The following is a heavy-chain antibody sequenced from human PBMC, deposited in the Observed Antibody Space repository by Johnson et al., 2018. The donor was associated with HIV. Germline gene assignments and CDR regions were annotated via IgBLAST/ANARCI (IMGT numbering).Heavy chain of an antibody. V-gene: IGHV3-30*03. D-gene: IGHD3-22*01. CDR1: GFTFSDYY. CDR3: ASPNDSSGYVLGADAFDI. CDR2: ISYDGSNK. Sequence: QVQLMESGGGLVKPGGSLRLSFAASGFTFSDYYMSWIRQAPGKGLEWVAVISYDGSNKYYADSVKGRFTISRDNSKNTLYLQMNSLRAEDTAVYYCASPNDSSGYVLGADAFDIWGQGTMVTVSS. J-gene: IGHJ3*02.